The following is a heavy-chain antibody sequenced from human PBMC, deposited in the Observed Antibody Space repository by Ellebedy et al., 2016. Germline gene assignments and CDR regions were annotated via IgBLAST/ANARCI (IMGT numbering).Heavy chain of an antibody. D-gene: IGHD7-27*01. CDR2: IQQDGSET. V-gene: IGHV3-7*01. Sequence: GESLKISXEASGFIFGNYWMTWVRQAPGTGLQWVANIQQDGSETFHVDSVKGRFSISRDNAKNSLFLQMNSLRVDDTAIYYCARLNWGRFAFDYWGHGTLVTVSS. CDR3: ARLNWGRFAFDY. J-gene: IGHJ4*01. CDR1: GFIFGNYW.